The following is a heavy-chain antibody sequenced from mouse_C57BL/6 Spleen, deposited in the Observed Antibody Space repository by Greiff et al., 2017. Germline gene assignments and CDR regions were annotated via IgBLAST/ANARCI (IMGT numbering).Heavy chain of an antibody. CDR3: AQCYGSSFYGYFDV. J-gene: IGHJ1*03. V-gene: IGHV1-82*01. CDR1: GYAFSSSW. CDR2: IYPGDGDT. Sequence: QVQLQQSGPELVKPGASVKISCKASGYAFSSSWMNWVKQRPGKGLEWIGRIYPGDGDTNYNGKFKGKATLTADKSSSTAYMQLSSLTSEDSAVYFGAQCYGSSFYGYFDVWGTGTTVTVSS. D-gene: IGHD1-1*01.